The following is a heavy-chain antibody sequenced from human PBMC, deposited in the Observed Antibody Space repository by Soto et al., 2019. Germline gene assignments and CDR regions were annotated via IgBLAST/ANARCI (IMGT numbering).Heavy chain of an antibody. CDR3: VVLLAVAVFDY. CDR2: ISSNGGST. D-gene: IGHD6-19*01. J-gene: IGHJ4*02. CDR1: GFTFSSYA. Sequence: LRLSCSASGFTFSSYAMHWVRQAPGKGLEYVSAISSNGGSTYYADSVKGRFTISRDNSKNTLYLQMSSLRAEDTAVYYCVVLLAVAVFDYWGQGTLVTVSS. V-gene: IGHV3-64D*06.